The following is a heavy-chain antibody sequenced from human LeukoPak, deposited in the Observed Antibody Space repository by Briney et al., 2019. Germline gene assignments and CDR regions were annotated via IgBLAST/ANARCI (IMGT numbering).Heavy chain of an antibody. CDR1: GFTFSNYW. Sequence: PGGSLRLSCAASGFTFSNYWMRWVRQVPGEGLVWVSYIHTDGRTTGYADSVKGRFTISRDNSKNTLYLQMNSLRAEDTAVYYCATWGGHSTGSWFDPWGQGTLVTVSS. J-gene: IGHJ5*02. CDR3: ATWGGHSTGSWFDP. CDR2: IHTDGRTT. D-gene: IGHD6-25*01. V-gene: IGHV3-74*01.